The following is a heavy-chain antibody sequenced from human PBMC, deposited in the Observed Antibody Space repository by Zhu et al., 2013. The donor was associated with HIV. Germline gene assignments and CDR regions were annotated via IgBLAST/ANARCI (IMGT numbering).Heavy chain of an antibody. CDR2: INPNTGGT. CDR1: GYTFTAHY. CDR3: ARGTTVTTYYYYYGMDV. J-gene: IGHJ6*02. D-gene: IGHD4-17*01. V-gene: IGHV1-2*02. Sequence: QVQLVQSGAEVKKPGSPVKVSCKASGYTFTAHYIHWVRQAPGQGLEWMGWINPNTGGTNSAQKFQGRVTMTRDTSISTAYMELSRLRSDDTAVYYCARGTTVTTYYYYYGMDVWGQGTTVTVSS.